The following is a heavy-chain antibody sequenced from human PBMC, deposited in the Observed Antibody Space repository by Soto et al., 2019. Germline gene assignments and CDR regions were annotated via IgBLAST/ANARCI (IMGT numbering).Heavy chain of an antibody. V-gene: IGHV5-51*07. CDR1: GYTFANYW. CDR2: IYPIESDA. Sequence: VQLVQSGAEMKKPGESLKISCEASGYTFANYWIGWVHQMPGKGLELMGIIYPIESDARYSPSFQGQVIISADKSINTAYLQWSSLRASDTAIYYCVRHGRSGGSSYSGWFDPWGQGTLVTVSS. D-gene: IGHD2-15*01. CDR3: VRHGRSGGSSYSGWFDP. J-gene: IGHJ5*02.